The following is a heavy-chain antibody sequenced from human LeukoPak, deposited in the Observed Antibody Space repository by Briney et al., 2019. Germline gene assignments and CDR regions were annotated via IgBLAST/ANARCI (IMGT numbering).Heavy chain of an antibody. CDR3: AGAGIAVAGNAEYFQH. V-gene: IGHV5-10-1*01. J-gene: IGHJ1*01. D-gene: IGHD6-19*01. Sequence: KPGESLKISCQGSGYSFTSYWISWVRQMPGKGLEWMGRIDPSDSYTDYSPSFQGHVTISADKSISTAYLQWSSLKASDTAMYYCAGAGIAVAGNAEYFQHWGQGTLVTVSS. CDR2: IDPSDSYT. CDR1: GYSFTSYW.